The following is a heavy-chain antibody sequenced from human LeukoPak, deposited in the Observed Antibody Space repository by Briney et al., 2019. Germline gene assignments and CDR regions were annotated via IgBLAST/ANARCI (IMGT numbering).Heavy chain of an antibody. Sequence: TSETLSLTCTVSGGSIRTYYWSWIRQPPGKGLEWIGYIYYSGSTNYNPSLKSRLTISVDTSKNQFSLKLSSVTAADTAVYYCADRMDVWGQGTTVTVSS. J-gene: IGHJ6*02. CDR3: ADRMDV. CDR2: IYYSGST. CDR1: GGSIRTYY. V-gene: IGHV4-59*12.